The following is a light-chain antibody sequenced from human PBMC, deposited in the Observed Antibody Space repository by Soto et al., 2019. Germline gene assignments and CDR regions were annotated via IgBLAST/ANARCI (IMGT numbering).Light chain of an antibody. CDR1: GNDVGAYNY. CDR3: FTYAGGYICL. CDR2: DVT. Sequence: QSVLTQPRSVSGSPGQSVTISCTGTGNDVGAYNYVSWYQQHPCRPPKLMIYDVTKWPSGVPERFSGSKSVNTASLTISRLQAEAEAHYFRFTYAGGYICLFGIGSKVT. V-gene: IGLV2-11*01. J-gene: IGLJ1*01.